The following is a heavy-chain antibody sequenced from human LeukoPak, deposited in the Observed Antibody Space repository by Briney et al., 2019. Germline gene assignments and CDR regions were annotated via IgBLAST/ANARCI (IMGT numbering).Heavy chain of an antibody. Sequence: SETLSLTCTVSRGSISGYYWSWIRQPAGKGLEWIGRIYTSGSTNYNPSLKSRVTMSVDTSKNQFSLKVSSVTAADTAVYYCVGDYGGNLCHYWGQGTLATVSS. D-gene: IGHD4-23*01. J-gene: IGHJ4*02. CDR3: VGDYGGNLCHY. CDR2: IYTSGST. V-gene: IGHV4-4*07. CDR1: RGSISGYY.